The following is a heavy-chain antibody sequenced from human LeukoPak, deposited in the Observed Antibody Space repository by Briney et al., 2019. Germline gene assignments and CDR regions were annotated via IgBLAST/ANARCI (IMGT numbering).Heavy chain of an antibody. D-gene: IGHD5-18*01. CDR3: AREDTAMVPYDY. CDR2: INPNSGGT. Sequence: ASVKVSCKASGYTFTGYYMHWVRQAPGQGLEWMGWINPNSGGTNYAQKFQGRVTMTRDTSISTAYMELSRLRSDGTAVYYCAREDTAMVPYDYWGQGTLVTVSS. J-gene: IGHJ4*02. CDR1: GYTFTGYY. V-gene: IGHV1-2*02.